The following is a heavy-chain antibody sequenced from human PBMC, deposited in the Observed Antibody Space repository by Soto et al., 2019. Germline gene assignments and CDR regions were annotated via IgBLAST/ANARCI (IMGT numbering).Heavy chain of an antibody. Sequence: SETLSLTCTVSGGSISSSSYYWGWIRQPPGKGLEWIGSIYYSGSTYYNPSLKSRVTISVDTSKNQFSLKLSSVTAADTAVYYCARHGPSGYFQHWGQGTLVTVSS. V-gene: IGHV4-39*01. D-gene: IGHD3-10*01. CDR2: IYYSGST. CDR1: GGSISSSSYY. CDR3: ARHGPSGYFQH. J-gene: IGHJ1*01.